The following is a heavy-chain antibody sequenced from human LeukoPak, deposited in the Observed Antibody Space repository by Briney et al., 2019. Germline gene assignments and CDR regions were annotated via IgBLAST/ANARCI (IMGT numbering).Heavy chain of an antibody. V-gene: IGHV1-24*01. Sequence: ASVKVSCKVSGYTLTELSMHWVRQAPGKGLEWMGSFDPEDGETIYAQKFQGRVTMTEDTSTDTAYMELSSLRSEDTAVYYCATGTTGTTAFDIWGQGTMVTVSS. D-gene: IGHD1-1*01. CDR3: ATGTTGTTAFDI. CDR1: GYTLTELS. J-gene: IGHJ3*02. CDR2: FDPEDGET.